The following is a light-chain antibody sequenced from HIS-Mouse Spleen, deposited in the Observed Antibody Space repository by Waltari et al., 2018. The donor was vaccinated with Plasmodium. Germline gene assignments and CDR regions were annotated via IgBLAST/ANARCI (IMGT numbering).Light chain of an antibody. J-gene: IGLJ3*02. Sequence: SYELTQPPSVSVSPGQTARLTCSGAALPTNYAYWYQQKSGQAPVLVIYEHSKRPSGIPERFSGASSGTMATLTISGAQVEDEADYYCYSTDSSGNHRVFGGGTKLTVL. CDR2: EHS. CDR1: ALPTNY. CDR3: YSTDSSGNHRV. V-gene: IGLV3-10*01.